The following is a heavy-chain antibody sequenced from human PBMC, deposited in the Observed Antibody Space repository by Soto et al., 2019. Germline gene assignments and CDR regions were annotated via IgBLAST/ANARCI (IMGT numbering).Heavy chain of an antibody. J-gene: IGHJ4*02. CDR2: INPNSGGT. Sequence: ASVKVSCKASGYTFTGYYMHWVRQAPGQGLEWMGWINPNSGGTNYAQKFQGRVTMTRDTSISTTYLELSGLRSDDTAVYYCARGEHGGNPTMSWGQGTLVTVSS. V-gene: IGHV1-2*02. D-gene: IGHD2-15*01. CDR1: GYTFTGYY. CDR3: ARGEHGGNPTMS.